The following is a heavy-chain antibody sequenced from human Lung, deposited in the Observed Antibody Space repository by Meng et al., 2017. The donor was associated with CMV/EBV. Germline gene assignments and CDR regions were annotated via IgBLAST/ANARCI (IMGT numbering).Heavy chain of an antibody. CDR2: ISGSGAST. CDR3: VKGRDHNNYGGSGTVDF. Sequence: GGSXRLSCAVSGFTFSSYAMNWVRQAPGKGLEWVSGISGSGASTHYADFVKGRFTISRDNSKNTMYLQMKSLRAEDTAVYYCVKGRDHNNYGGSGTVDFLGQGXLVTVSS. V-gene: IGHV3-23*01. D-gene: IGHD4-11*01. CDR1: GFTFSSYA. J-gene: IGHJ4*02.